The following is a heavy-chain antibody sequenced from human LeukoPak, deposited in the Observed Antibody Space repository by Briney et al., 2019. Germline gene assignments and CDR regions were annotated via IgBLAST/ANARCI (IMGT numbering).Heavy chain of an antibody. V-gene: IGHV3-53*01. Sequence: GGSLRLSCAASGFTVSSNYMSWVRQAPGKGLEWVSVIYSGGSTYYADSVKGRFTISRDNSKNTLYLQMNSLRAEDTAVCYCARDYYSSGNYYMDVWGKGTTVTVSS. D-gene: IGHD3-10*01. CDR3: ARDYYSSGNYYMDV. CDR2: IYSGGST. J-gene: IGHJ6*03. CDR1: GFTVSSNY.